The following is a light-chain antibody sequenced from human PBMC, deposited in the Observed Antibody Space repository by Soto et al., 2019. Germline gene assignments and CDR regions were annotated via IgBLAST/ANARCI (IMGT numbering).Light chain of an antibody. V-gene: IGKV1-6*01. Sequence: AIPMTQSLSSLASCVGDRVSITCRASQGIRNDLGWYQQKPGKAPKLLIYAASSLQSGVPSRFSGSGSGTDFTLTISSLEPEDFAVYYCEQYGSSPRTFGQGTKVDIK. CDR3: EQYGSSPRT. J-gene: IGKJ1*01. CDR2: AAS. CDR1: QGIRND.